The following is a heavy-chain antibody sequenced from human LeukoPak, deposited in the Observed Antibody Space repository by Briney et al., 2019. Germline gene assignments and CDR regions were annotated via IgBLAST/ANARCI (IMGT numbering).Heavy chain of an antibody. D-gene: IGHD2-15*01. CDR2: INHSGST. CDR1: GGSFSGYY. V-gene: IGHV4-34*01. Sequence: SETLSLTCAVYGGSFSGYYWSWIRQPPGKGLEWIGEINHSGSTNYNPSLKSRVTISVDTSKNQFSLKLSSVTAADTAVYYCARILSRPAATRWYYYYMDVWGKGTPVTISS. CDR3: ARILSRPAATRWYYYYMDV. J-gene: IGHJ6*03.